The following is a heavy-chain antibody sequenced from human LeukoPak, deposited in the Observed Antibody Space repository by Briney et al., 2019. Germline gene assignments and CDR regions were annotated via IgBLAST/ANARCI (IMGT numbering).Heavy chain of an antibody. J-gene: IGHJ6*02. CDR2: IYLGDSDT. CDR3: VYCSGGSSSYGMDV. CDR1: RYSFTSSW. V-gene: IGHV5-51*01. Sequence: HGESLKISCKGARYSFTSSWIAWVRQMPGKGLEWMGIIYLGDSDTRCSPSFQGQVTISADKSISTAYLQWSSLKASDTAIYFCVYCSGGSSSYGMDVWGQGTTVTVSS. D-gene: IGHD2-15*01.